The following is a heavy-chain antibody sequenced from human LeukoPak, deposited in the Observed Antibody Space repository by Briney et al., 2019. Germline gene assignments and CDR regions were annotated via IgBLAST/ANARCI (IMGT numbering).Heavy chain of an antibody. CDR1: KFTFSNYW. J-gene: IGHJ4*02. V-gene: IGHV3-7*01. Sequence: PGGSLRLSCIASKFTFSNYWMTWVRQTPGRGLEWVANINQDGSEEYYVDSVKGRFTISRDNAKKSLYLQMNSLRAEDTAIYYCARGYSYGYGYWGQGTLVTVSS. D-gene: IGHD5-18*01. CDR2: INQDGSEE. CDR3: ARGYSYGYGY.